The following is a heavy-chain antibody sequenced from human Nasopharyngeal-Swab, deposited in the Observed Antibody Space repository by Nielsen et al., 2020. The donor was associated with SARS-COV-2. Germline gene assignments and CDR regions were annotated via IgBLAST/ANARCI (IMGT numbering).Heavy chain of an antibody. CDR1: GLTFSIYW. V-gene: IGHV3-7*05. CDR2: MNEDGSEK. CDR3: AREKDFWGGSHYFYMDV. Sequence: GGSLRLSCAASGLTFSIYWMTRVRQAPGRGLEGVSNMNEDGSEKNYVDPVKGRFTISRDNAKNLLYLQMNSLRAEDTAVYYCAREKDFWGGSHYFYMDVWGKGTTVTVSS. J-gene: IGHJ6*03. D-gene: IGHD3-3*01.